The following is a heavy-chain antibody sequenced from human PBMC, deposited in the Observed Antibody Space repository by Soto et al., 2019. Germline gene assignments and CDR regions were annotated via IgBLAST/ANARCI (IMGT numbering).Heavy chain of an antibody. V-gene: IGHV3-33*01. CDR1: GFTFSNYG. Sequence: QVQLVESGGGVVQPGRSLRLSCAASGFTFSNYGMHWVRQAPGKGLEWVAAIYYDGSNKEYADSVRGRFTSTTDNSMDTLYLQMNSLRVDDTAMYYCARHVGSYWYFDLWGRGTLVTVSS. CDR2: IYYDGSNK. D-gene: IGHD1-26*01. J-gene: IGHJ2*01. CDR3: ARHVGSYWYFDL.